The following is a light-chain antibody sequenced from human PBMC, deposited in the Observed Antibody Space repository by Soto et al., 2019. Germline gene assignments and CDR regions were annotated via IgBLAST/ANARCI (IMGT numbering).Light chain of an antibody. J-gene: IGLJ2*01. Sequence: QSALTQPPSASGSPGQSVTISCTGTSTDVGAYNFLSWYQQHPGKAPKLMIYEVSNRPSGVSNRFSGSKSGNTASLTISGLQAEDEGDYYCSSYTSRSTLGVFGGGTQLTVL. V-gene: IGLV2-14*01. CDR2: EVS. CDR3: SSYTSRSTLGV. CDR1: STDVGAYNF.